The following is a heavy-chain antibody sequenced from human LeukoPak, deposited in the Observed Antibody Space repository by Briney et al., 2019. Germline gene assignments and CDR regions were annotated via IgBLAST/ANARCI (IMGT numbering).Heavy chain of an antibody. V-gene: IGHV3-9*03. Sequence: GGSLRLSCAASGFTFDDYAMHCVRQAPGKGLEWVSGISWSSGSIVYADSVKGRFTSSGDNAKNSLYLQMNSLRAEAMAVYYCARGDLYDFWSGLLDYWGQGTLVTVSS. J-gene: IGHJ4*02. CDR2: ISWSSGSI. CDR3: ARGDLYDFWSGLLDY. CDR1: GFTFDDYA. D-gene: IGHD3-3*01.